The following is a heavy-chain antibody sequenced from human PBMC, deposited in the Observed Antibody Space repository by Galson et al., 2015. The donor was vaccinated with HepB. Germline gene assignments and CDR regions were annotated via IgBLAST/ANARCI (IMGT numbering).Heavy chain of an antibody. Sequence: SVKVSCKVSGYTLTELSMHWVRQAPGKGLEWMGGFDSEDGETIYAQKFQGRVTMTEDTSTDTAYMELSSLRSEDTAVYYCATAHYDFWSGYSRTDRTASFDYWGQGTLVTVSS. CDR1: GYTLTELS. CDR2: FDSEDGET. D-gene: IGHD3-3*01. CDR3: ATAHYDFWSGYSRTDRTASFDY. V-gene: IGHV1-24*01. J-gene: IGHJ4*02.